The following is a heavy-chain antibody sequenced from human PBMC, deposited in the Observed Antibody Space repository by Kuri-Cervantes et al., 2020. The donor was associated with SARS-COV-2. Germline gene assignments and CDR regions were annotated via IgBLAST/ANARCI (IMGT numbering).Heavy chain of an antibody. D-gene: IGHD3-9*01. V-gene: IGHV3-33*01. Sequence: GESLKISCAASEFTFSSYGMHWVRQAPGKGLEWVAVIWSDGTNKYYADSAKGRSTISRDNSKNTLYLQMNSLRAEDTAVYFCARALYGGRLDYSPTSGYYYEGMDVWGQGTMVTVSS. CDR2: IWSDGTNK. J-gene: IGHJ6*02. CDR3: ARALYGGRLDYSPTSGYYYEGMDV. CDR1: EFTFSSYG.